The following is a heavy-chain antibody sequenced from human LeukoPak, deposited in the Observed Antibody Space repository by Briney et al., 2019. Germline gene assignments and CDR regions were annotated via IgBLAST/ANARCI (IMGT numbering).Heavy chain of an antibody. Sequence: GGSLRLSCAASGFTFHDYYMSWIRHVPGKGLEWVSHISGLGISTKYGDSVKGRFTISRDNAKNSLYLQMNSLGAEDTAVYYCARRYYYDTSSYSIDHWGQGTLVTVSA. CDR1: GFTFHDYY. J-gene: IGHJ4*02. CDR2: ISGLGIST. D-gene: IGHD3-22*01. CDR3: ARRYYYDTSSYSIDH. V-gene: IGHV3-11*04.